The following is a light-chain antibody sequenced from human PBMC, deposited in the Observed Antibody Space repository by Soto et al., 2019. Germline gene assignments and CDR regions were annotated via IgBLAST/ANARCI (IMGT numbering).Light chain of an antibody. CDR3: QQYYIYPPGT. CDR2: AAS. V-gene: IGKV1-8*01. J-gene: IGKJ2*02. CDR1: QGISSY. Sequence: AIRMTQSPSSLSASTGDRVTITCRASQGISSYLAWYQQKPGKAPKLLIYAASTLQSGVPSRFSGSGSGTDFTLTISCLQSEDFATYYCQQYYIYPPGTFGQGTKLEIK.